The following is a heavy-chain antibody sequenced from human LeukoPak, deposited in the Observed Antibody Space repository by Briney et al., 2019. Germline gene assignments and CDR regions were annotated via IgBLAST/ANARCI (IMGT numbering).Heavy chain of an antibody. D-gene: IGHD6-19*01. CDR3: AKDSGWSLYYFDY. Sequence: GGSLRLSCAASGFTFDDYAMHWVRHAPGKGLEWVSGISWNSGSIGYADSVKGRFTISRDNAKNSLYLQMNSLRAEDTALYYCAKDSGWSLYYFDYWGQGTLVTVSS. CDR2: ISWNSGSI. J-gene: IGHJ4*02. CDR1: GFTFDDYA. V-gene: IGHV3-9*01.